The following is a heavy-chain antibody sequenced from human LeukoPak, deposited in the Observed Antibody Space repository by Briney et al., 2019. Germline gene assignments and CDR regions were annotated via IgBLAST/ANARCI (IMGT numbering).Heavy chain of an antibody. CDR2: IFYSGTT. J-gene: IGHJ5*02. CDR1: GYSISSGYY. V-gene: IGHV4-38-2*02. D-gene: IGHD6-25*01. CDR3: ARTSGYLSFWFDP. Sequence: RSSETLSLTCTVSGYSISSGYYWGWIRQPPGKGLEWIGSIFYSGTTYYNPSLKSRVTISVDTSKNQFSLKLSSVTAADTAVYYCARTSGYLSFWFDPWGQGTLVTVSS.